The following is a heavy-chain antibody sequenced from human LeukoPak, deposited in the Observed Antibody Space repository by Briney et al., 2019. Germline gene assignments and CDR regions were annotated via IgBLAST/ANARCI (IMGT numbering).Heavy chain of an antibody. V-gene: IGHV5-51*01. J-gene: IGHJ4*02. CDR3: ARRAIIQGTSALDF. D-gene: IGHD3-3*01. Sequence: GESLKISCKSSGYTFTHDWIGWVRQMPGKGLEWMGIIYPRDSTTRYSPAFEGQVTISVDKSITTASLQWSSLKASDTAMYYCARRAIIQGTSALDFWGQGTVVIVSS. CDR2: IYPRDSTT. CDR1: GYTFTHDW.